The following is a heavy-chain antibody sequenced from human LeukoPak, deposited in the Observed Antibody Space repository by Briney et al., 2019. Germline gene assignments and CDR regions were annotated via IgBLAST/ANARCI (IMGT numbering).Heavy chain of an antibody. CDR2: IHPSGML. Sequence: TLSLTCTVSGASFNSDDQYWTWIRQSPGKGLEWIGSIHPSGMLYNNPSLESRVTMSRDTSKNQFSLNLNSVTAADTAVYFCSRGLDSRKLGYWGQGSLVTVSS. V-gene: IGHV4-31*03. J-gene: IGHJ4*02. CDR3: SRGLDSRKLGY. D-gene: IGHD3-22*01. CDR1: GASFNSDDQY.